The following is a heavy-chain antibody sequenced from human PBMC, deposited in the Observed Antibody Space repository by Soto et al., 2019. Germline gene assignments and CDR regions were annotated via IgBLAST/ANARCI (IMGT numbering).Heavy chain of an antibody. V-gene: IGHV3-53*02. Sequence: EVQLVETGVGLIQPGGSLTLSCAASGFIVTRNFMSWVRQAPGKGLEWVAVVYSGGGTNYADSVKGRFTISRDNSKNTVYLQMNSLRPDDTAVYYCARVWYDSGWTHAFDIWGPGTTVTVSS. CDR2: VYSGGGT. D-gene: IGHD6-19*01. CDR1: GFIVTRNF. CDR3: ARVWYDSGWTHAFDI. J-gene: IGHJ3*02.